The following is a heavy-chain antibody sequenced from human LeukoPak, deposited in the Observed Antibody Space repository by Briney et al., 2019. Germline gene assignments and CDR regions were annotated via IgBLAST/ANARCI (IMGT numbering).Heavy chain of an antibody. J-gene: IGHJ4*02. D-gene: IGHD1-26*01. CDR2: IYYSGNT. Sequence: SETLSLTCTVSGGSISSHYWSWIRQPPGKGLEWIGYIYYSGNTNYNPSLKSRVTISVDTPKNQFSLRLSSVTAADTAMYYCARGVGATDYWGQGTLVTVSS. CDR3: ARGVGATDY. V-gene: IGHV4-59*11. CDR1: GGSISSHY.